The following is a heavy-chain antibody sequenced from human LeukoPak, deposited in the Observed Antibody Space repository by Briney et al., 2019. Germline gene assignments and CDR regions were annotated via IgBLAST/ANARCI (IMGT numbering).Heavy chain of an antibody. CDR2: IKSKTDGGTT. CDR3: ATWDGEHYFDY. Sequence: GGSLRLSCAASGFTFSNAWMSWVRQAPGKGLEWVGRIKSKTDGGTTDYAAPVKGRFTISRDDSKNTLYLQMNSLKASDTAMYYCATWDGEHYFDYWGQGTLVTVSS. D-gene: IGHD3-10*01. V-gene: IGHV3-15*01. J-gene: IGHJ4*02. CDR1: GFTFSNAW.